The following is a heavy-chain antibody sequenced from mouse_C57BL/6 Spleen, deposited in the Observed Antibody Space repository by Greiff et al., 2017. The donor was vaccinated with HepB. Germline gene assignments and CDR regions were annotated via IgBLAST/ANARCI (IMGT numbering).Heavy chain of an antibody. CDR3: ARWGTVVATRYFDV. V-gene: IGHV1-19*01. CDR1: GYTFTDYY. CDR2: INPYNGGT. Sequence: VQLQQSGPVLVKPGASVKMSCKASGYTFTDYYMNWVKQSHGKSLEWIGVINPYNGGTSYNQKFKGKATLTVDKSSSTAYMELNSLTSEDSAVYYCARWGTVVATRYFDVWGTGTTVTGSS. D-gene: IGHD1-1*01. J-gene: IGHJ1*03.